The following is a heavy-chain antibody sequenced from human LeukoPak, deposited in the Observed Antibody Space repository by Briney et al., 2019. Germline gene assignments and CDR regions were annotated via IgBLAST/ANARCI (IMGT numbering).Heavy chain of an antibody. J-gene: IGHJ4*02. Sequence: GGTLRLSCAASGFTFSNYGLSWVRQAPGKGLEWVSGITGSGGSTYYADSVKGRFTISRDNSKNTLYLQMNSLRAEDTAVCYCARRAGAYSHPYDYWGQGTLVTVSS. D-gene: IGHD4/OR15-4a*01. V-gene: IGHV3-23*01. CDR2: ITGSGGST. CDR3: ARRAGAYSHPYDY. CDR1: GFTFSNYG.